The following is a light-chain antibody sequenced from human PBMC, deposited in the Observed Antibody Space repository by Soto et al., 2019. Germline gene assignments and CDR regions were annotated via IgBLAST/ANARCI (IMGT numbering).Light chain of an antibody. CDR2: SNN. Sequence: QSVLTQPPSASGTPGQRVTISCSGSSSNIGSNTVNWYQQLPGTAPKLLIYSNNQLPSGVPDRFSGSKSGTSASLAISGLQSEDEADYYCAAWDDSLNGVVFDGGTKLT. CDR1: SSNIGSNT. J-gene: IGLJ2*01. V-gene: IGLV1-44*01. CDR3: AAWDDSLNGVV.